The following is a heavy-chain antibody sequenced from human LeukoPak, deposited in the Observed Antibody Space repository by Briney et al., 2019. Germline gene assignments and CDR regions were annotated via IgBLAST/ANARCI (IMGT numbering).Heavy chain of an antibody. Sequence: SETLSLTCTVSGVSISSSNSYWGWIRQPPGKGLEWIGSIYYRGNTYYNAPLKSQVSISIDTSKNQFSLKLTSVPAADTAVYYCARQTGSGLFILPGGQGTLVTVSS. CDR3: ARQTGSGLFILP. D-gene: IGHD3/OR15-3a*01. CDR2: IYYRGNT. CDR1: GVSISSSNSY. V-gene: IGHV4-39*01. J-gene: IGHJ4*02.